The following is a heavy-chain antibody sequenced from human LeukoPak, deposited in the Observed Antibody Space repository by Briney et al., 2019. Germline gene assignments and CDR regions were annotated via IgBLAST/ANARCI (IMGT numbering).Heavy chain of an antibody. D-gene: IGHD2-21*02. CDR1: GGSFSGYY. Sequence: SETLSLTCAVYGGSFSGYYWSWIRQPPGKGLEWIGEINHSGSTNYNPSLKSRVTISVDTSKNQFSLKLSSVTAADTAVYYCARHIVVVTVTYYYYYYMDVWGKGTTVTISS. J-gene: IGHJ6*03. CDR2: INHSGST. CDR3: ARHIVVVTVTYYYYYYMDV. V-gene: IGHV4-34*01.